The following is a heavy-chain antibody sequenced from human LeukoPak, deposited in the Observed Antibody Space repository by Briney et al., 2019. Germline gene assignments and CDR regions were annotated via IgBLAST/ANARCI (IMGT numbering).Heavy chain of an antibody. CDR3: ARGVFYYDTSGRGYYFDY. V-gene: IGHV4-34*01. D-gene: IGHD3-22*01. CDR2: VNHSGSA. CDR1: GGSLSAYY. Sequence: PSETLSLTCAVYGGSLSAYYWSWIRQPPGKGLEWIGEVNHSGSANYNPSLKSRVTMSVDTSKNQFSLRLSSVTAADTAVYYCARGVFYYDTSGRGYYFDYWGQGTLVTVSS. J-gene: IGHJ4*02.